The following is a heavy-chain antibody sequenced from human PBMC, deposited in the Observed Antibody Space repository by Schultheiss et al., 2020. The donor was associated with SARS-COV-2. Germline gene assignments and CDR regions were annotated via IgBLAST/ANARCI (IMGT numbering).Heavy chain of an antibody. CDR2: ISAYNGNT. D-gene: IGHD6-13*01. CDR1: GYTFSDFG. Sequence: ASVKVSFKASGYTFSDFGFAWVRQAPGQGLEWMGWISAYNGNTKNAQPLQDRVTMTTDTSTSTAYMELRSLRSDDTAVYYCARGPIGAAGNWDFDYWGQGTLVTVSS. J-gene: IGHJ4*02. V-gene: IGHV1-18*01. CDR3: ARGPIGAAGNWDFDY.